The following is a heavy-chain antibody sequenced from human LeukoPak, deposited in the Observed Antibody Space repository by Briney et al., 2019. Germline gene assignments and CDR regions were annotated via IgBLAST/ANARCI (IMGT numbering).Heavy chain of an antibody. CDR1: GFTFSNAW. CDR2: ISSSSSYI. CDR3: ARAAPTRTLIGSGADY. V-gene: IGHV3-21*01. Sequence: PGGSLRLSCAASGFTFSNAWMSWVRQTPGKGLEWVSSISSSSSYIYYADPVKGRFTISRDNARNSLYLQMNSLRVEDTAVYYCARAAPTRTLIGSGADYWGQGTLVSVSS. J-gene: IGHJ4*02. D-gene: IGHD3-22*01.